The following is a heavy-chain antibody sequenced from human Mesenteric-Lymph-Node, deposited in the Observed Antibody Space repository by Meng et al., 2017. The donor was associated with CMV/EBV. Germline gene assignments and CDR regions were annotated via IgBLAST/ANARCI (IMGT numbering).Heavy chain of an antibody. J-gene: IGHJ6*02. CDR3: ARAPTSYDILTGYFPNGLDV. Sequence: GESLKISCAASEFSFSEYEMNWVRQAPGKGLEWVASMTNSDSQIYYADSVKGRFTISRDNAKNSVYLQMNSLRAEDTAVYYCARAPTSYDILTGYFPNGLDVWGQGTTVTVSS. CDR2: MTNSDSQI. V-gene: IGHV3-21*03. D-gene: IGHD3-9*01. CDR1: EFSFSEYE.